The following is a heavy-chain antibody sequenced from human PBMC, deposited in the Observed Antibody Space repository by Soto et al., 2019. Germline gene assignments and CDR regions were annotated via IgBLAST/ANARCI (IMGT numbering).Heavy chain of an antibody. CDR3: ARDYGGNLGYYYYGMDV. CDR2: MNPNSGNT. J-gene: IGHJ6*02. V-gene: IGHV1-8*01. D-gene: IGHD4-17*01. Sequence: ASVKVSCKASGYTFTSYNINWVRQATGQGLEWMGWMNPNSGNTGYAQKFQGRVTMTRNTSISTAYMELSSLRSEDTAVYYCARDYGGNLGYYYYGMDVWGQGTTVTVSS. CDR1: GYTFTSYN.